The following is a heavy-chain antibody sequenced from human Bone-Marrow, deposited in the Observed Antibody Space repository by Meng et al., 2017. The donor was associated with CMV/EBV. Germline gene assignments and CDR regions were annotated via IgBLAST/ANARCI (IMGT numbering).Heavy chain of an antibody. D-gene: IGHD3-16*01. Sequence: LSLTCAAPGFTFSDHHMAWIRQAPGKGLEWVTYMSNGAIKADYADSVKGRFTISRDNAKSPLFLQMNSLRVEDTGIYYCARIMRRCTNSNCYYYYGMDVWGQGSTVTVSS. V-gene: IGHV3-11*04. J-gene: IGHJ6*02. CDR3: ARIMRRCTNSNCYYYYGMDV. CDR2: MSNGAIKA. CDR1: GFTFSDHH.